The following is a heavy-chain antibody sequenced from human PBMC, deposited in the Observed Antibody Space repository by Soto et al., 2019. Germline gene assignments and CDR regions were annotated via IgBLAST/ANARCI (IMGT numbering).Heavy chain of an antibody. D-gene: IGHD3-3*01. J-gene: IGHJ5*02. CDR2: IYYSGST. CDR1: GGSISSGDYY. V-gene: IGHV4-30-4*01. CDR3: ARSVTIFGVVTGPPRDNWFDP. Sequence: PSETLSLTCTVSGGSISSGDYYWSWIRQPPGKGLEWIGYIYYSGSTYYNPSLKSRVTISVDTSKNQFSLKLSSVTAADTAVYYCARSVTIFGVVTGPPRDNWFDPWGQGTLVTVSS.